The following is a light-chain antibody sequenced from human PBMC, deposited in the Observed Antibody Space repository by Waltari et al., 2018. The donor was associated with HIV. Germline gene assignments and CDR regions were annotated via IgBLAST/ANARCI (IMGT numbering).Light chain of an antibody. Sequence: QAVVTQEPSLTVSPGGTVTLTCGSRTGDVTTGHYAYWFQQMPGQAPRTLIYDTTHKHSWTPSRFSGSLPGGKAALTLSGAQPEDEAEYYCLLSYSGARVFGGGTKLTVL. CDR1: TGDVTTGHY. V-gene: IGLV7-46*01. J-gene: IGLJ3*02. CDR2: DTT. CDR3: LLSYSGARV.